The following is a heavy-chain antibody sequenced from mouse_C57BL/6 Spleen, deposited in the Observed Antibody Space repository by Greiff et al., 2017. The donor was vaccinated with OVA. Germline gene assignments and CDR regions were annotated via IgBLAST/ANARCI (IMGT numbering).Heavy chain of an antibody. J-gene: IGHJ3*01. CDR3: ARDYGSPWFAY. V-gene: IGHV1-76*01. Sequence: VQLQQSGAELVRPGASVKLSCKASGYTFTDYYINWVKQRPGQGLEWIARIYPGSGNTYYNEKFKGKATLTAEKSSSTAYMQLSSPTSEDSAVYFCARDYGSPWFAYWGQGTLVTVSA. CDR2: IYPGSGNT. D-gene: IGHD1-1*01. CDR1: GYTFTDYY.